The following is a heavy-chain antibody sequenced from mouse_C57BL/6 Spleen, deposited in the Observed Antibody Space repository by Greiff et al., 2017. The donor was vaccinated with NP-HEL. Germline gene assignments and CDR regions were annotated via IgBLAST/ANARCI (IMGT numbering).Heavy chain of an antibody. V-gene: IGHV1-26*01. CDR3: ARGGAYGSSPYYFDY. D-gene: IGHD1-1*01. J-gene: IGHJ2*01. CDR2: INPNNGGT. CDR1: GYTFTDYY. Sequence: EVQLQQSGPELVKPGASVKISCKASGYTFTDYYMNWVKQSHGKSLEWIGDINPNNGGTSYNQKFKGKATLTVDKSSSTAYMELRSLTSEDSAVYSCARGGAYGSSPYYFDYWGQGTTLTVSS.